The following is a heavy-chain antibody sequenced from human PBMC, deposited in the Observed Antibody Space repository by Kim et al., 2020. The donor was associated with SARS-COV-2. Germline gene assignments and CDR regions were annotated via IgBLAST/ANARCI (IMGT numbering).Heavy chain of an antibody. V-gene: IGHV4-59*13. Sequence: SETLSLTCSVSGGSISPYFWGWIRQPPGKGLEWIAYIYYTGSTNYNPSLKSRVTISVDTSKNQFSLKLTSVTAADTALYYCARLTGTTSYYFDYWGQGTLVTVSS. CDR3: ARLTGTTSYYFDY. CDR2: IYYTGST. CDR1: GGSISPYF. J-gene: IGHJ4*02. D-gene: IGHD1-7*01.